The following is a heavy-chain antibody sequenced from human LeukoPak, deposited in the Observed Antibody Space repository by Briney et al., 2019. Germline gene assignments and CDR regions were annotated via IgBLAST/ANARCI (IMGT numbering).Heavy chain of an antibody. CDR3: ATIDLGAHGSLNFDY. D-gene: IGHD1-26*01. V-gene: IGHV1-24*01. CDR2: FDPEDGET. CDR1: GYTLTELS. J-gene: IGHJ4*02. Sequence: ASVKVSCKVSGYTLTELSMHWVRQAPGKGLEWMGGFDPEDGETIYAQKFQGRVTMTEDTSTDTAYMELSSLRSEDTAVYYCATIDLGAHGSLNFDYWGQGTLVTVSS.